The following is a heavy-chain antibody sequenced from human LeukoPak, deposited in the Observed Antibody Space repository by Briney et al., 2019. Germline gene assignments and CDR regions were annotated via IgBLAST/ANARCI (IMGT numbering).Heavy chain of an antibody. Sequence: SETLSLTFTVSGGSISSSSYYWNWIRQPPGKGLEWIGYIYYTGSTNYNPSLKSRVTMSVDTSKNQFSLNLKSVTPEDTAVYYCERNLIPEQLVLNFWGQGTLVTVSS. D-gene: IGHD6-13*01. J-gene: IGHJ4*02. V-gene: IGHV4-61*01. CDR1: GGSISSSSYY. CDR2: IYYTGST. CDR3: ERNLIPEQLVLNF.